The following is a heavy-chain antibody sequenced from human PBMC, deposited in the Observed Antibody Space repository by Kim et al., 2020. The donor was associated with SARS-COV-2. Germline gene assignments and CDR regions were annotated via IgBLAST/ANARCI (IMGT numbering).Heavy chain of an antibody. D-gene: IGHD3-3*01. CDR3: ARGSDYDFWSGYHHYGMDV. V-gene: IGHV3-13*01. CDR2: IGTAGDT. J-gene: IGHJ6*02. CDR1: GFTFSSYD. Sequence: GGSLRLSCAASGFTFSSYDMHWVRQATGKGLEWVSAIGTAGDTYYPGSVKGRFTISRENAKNSLYLQMNSLRAGDTAVYYCARGSDYDFWSGYHHYGMDVWGQGTTLTVSS.